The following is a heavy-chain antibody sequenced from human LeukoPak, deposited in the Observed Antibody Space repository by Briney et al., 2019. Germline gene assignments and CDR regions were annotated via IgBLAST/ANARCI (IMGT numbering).Heavy chain of an antibody. V-gene: IGHV4-59*01. D-gene: IGHD5-18*01. CDR2: IYYSGST. Sequence: SETLSLTCTVSGGSISSYYWSWIRQPPGKGLEWIGYIYYSGSTNYNPSLKSRVTISVDTSKNQFSLKLSSVTAADTAVYYCARDIGGYSYGFDYWGQGTLVTVSS. CDR3: ARDIGGYSYGFDY. J-gene: IGHJ4*02. CDR1: GGSISSYY.